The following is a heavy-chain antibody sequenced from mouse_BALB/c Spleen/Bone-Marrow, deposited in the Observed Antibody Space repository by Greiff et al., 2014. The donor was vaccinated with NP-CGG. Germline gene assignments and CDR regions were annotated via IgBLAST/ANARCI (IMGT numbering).Heavy chain of an antibody. J-gene: IGHJ4*01. CDR1: GFSLTGYG. V-gene: IGHV2-6-7*01. Sequence: QVQLKEPGPGLVAPSQSLSITCTVSGFSLTGYGVSWVRQPPGKGLEWLGMIWGDGSTDYNSALKSRLSISKDNSKSQVFLKMNSLQTDDTARYYCARDSFLITRALDYWGQGTSVTVSS. D-gene: IGHD2-4*01. CDR3: ARDSFLITRALDY. CDR2: IWGDGST.